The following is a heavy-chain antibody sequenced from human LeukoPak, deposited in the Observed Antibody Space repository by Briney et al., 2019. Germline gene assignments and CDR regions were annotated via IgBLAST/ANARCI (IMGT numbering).Heavy chain of an antibody. CDR1: GFGFINYG. CDR3: ARLRYYAMDV. Sequence: GGSLTLSCAASGFGFINYGMSWVRQSPGKGLEWVSSISGSGGNAYYADSVKGRFTISRDNAKNSLYLQMNSLRAEDTAVYYCARLRYYAMDVWGQGTTVIVSS. J-gene: IGHJ6*02. CDR2: ISGSGGNA. V-gene: IGHV3-21*06.